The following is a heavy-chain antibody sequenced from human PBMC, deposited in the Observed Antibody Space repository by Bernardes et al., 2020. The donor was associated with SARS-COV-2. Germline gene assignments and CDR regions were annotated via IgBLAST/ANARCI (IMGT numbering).Heavy chain of an antibody. J-gene: IGHJ4*02. V-gene: IGHV5-51*01. CDR1: GYSFTSYW. CDR2: IYLGDSDT. CDR3: ARQAYNYGYFDY. Sequence: GESLKISCKGSGYSFTSYWIGWVRLMPGKGLEWMGNIYLGDSDTRYSPSFQGQVTISADRSISTAYLQWSSLKASDTAMYYCARQAYNYGYFDYWGQGTLVTVSS. D-gene: IGHD5-18*01.